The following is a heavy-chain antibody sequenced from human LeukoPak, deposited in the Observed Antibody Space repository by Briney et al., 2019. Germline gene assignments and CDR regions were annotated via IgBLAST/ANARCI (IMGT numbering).Heavy chain of an antibody. J-gene: IGHJ4*02. CDR3: ARERGKAARDLGIIDY. D-gene: IGHD6-6*01. V-gene: IGHV3-30*03. Sequence: GGSLRLSCAASGFTFSNYGMHWVRQAPGKGLEWVAVISYDGSNKYYADSVKGRFTISRDNAKNSLYLQMNSLRAEDTAVYYCARERGKAARDLGIIDYWGQGTLVTVSS. CDR2: ISYDGSNK. CDR1: GFTFSNYG.